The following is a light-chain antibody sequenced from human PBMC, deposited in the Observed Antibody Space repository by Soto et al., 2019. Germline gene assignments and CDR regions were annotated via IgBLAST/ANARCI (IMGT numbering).Light chain of an antibody. CDR3: QQYDYWPPYT. V-gene: IGKV3-15*01. Sequence: EVVMTQSPATLSVSPGERATLSCRASQSVSSNLAWYQQKPGQPPRLLIYGASTRATGIPARFSGSGSGTEFTLTNDSLQSEEFAVYYCQQYDYWPPYTFGEGTKLEIK. CDR1: QSVSSN. CDR2: GAS. J-gene: IGKJ2*01.